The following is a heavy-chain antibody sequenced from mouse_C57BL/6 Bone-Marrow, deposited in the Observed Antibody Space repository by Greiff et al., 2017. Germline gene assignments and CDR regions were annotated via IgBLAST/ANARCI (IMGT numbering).Heavy chain of an antibody. D-gene: IGHD1-1*01. V-gene: IGHV1-81*01. CDR1: GYTFTSYG. CDR3: RLGGYYGKFAY. CDR2: IYPRSGNT. Sequence: VQLQQSGAELARPGASVKLSCKASGYTFTSYGISWVKQRTGQGLEWIGEIYPRSGNTYYNEKFKGKATLTADKSSSTAYMELRSLTSEDSAVYFCRLGGYYGKFAYWGQGTLVTVSA. J-gene: IGHJ3*01.